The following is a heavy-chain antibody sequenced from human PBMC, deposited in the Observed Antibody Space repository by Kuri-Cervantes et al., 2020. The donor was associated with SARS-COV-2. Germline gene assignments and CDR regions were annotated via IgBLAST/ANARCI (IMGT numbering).Heavy chain of an antibody. Sequence: GGSLNLSCSASGFTFSIYAMHGVRKPPGKGLEGVAVISYDRSNKYYAGSVKGRFTISRDNSKHPLYLKMNSLRAEDTAVYYCARDGDYYDSSGYSHYYYGMDVWGQGTTVTCSS. CDR3: ARDGDYYDSSGYSHYYYGMDV. V-gene: IGHV3-30*01. J-gene: IGHJ6*02. D-gene: IGHD3-22*01. CDR1: GFTFSIYA. CDR2: ISYDRSNK.